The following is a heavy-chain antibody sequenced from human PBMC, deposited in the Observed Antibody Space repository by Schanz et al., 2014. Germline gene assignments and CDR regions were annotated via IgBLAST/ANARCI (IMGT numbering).Heavy chain of an antibody. J-gene: IGHJ2*01. CDR1: GFSFTTYA. CDR3: AKDAPYPFDL. Sequence: EVQVVESGGGLVQPGGSLRLSCASSGFSFTTYAMSWVRQAPGKGLEWVSGITGASDHIDYAESVKGRFTISRDNSKNTLYLQMNSLRAEDTAIYYCAKDAPYPFDLWGRGTLITVSS. CDR2: ITGASDHI. V-gene: IGHV3-23*04.